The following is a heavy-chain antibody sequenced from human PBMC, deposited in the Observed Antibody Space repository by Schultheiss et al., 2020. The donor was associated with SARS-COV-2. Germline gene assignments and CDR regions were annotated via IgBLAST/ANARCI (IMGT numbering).Heavy chain of an antibody. D-gene: IGHD6-13*01. V-gene: IGHV4-61*08. CDR2: IYYSGST. CDR3: ARDRQQLDLYNWFDP. J-gene: IGHJ5*02. CDR1: GGSISKGGYY. Sequence: SETLSLTCTVSGGSISKGGYYWNWIRQHPGKGLEWIGYIYYSGSTNYNPSLKSRVTISVDTSKNQFSLKLSSVTAADTAVYYCARDRQQLDLYNWFDPWGQGTLVTVSS.